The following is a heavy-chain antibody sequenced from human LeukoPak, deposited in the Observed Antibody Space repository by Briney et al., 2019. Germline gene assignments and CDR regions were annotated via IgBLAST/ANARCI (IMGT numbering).Heavy chain of an antibody. D-gene: IGHD3-10*01. CDR2: ISSSGSTI. J-gene: IGHJ4*02. V-gene: IGHV3-48*03. CDR3: ARGPHYYGSGSEDKPLDY. CDR1: GFTLSSYE. Sequence: GGSLRLSCAASGFTLSSYEMNWVRQAPGKGLEWVSYISSSGSTIYYADSVKGRFTISRDNAKNSLYLQMSSLRAEDTAVYYCARGPHYYGSGSEDKPLDYWGQGTLVTVSS.